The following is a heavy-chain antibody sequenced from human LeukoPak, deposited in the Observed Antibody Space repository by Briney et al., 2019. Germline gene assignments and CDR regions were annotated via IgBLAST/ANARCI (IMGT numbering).Heavy chain of an antibody. V-gene: IGHV3-33*01. CDR1: GFTFSSYG. CDR3: ARGAQSGGYSGPFDI. CDR2: IWYDGSNK. D-gene: IGHD1-26*01. J-gene: IGHJ3*02. Sequence: PGRSLRLSCAASGFTFSSYGMHWVRQAPGKGLEWVAVIWYDGSNKYYADSVKGRFTISRDNSKNTLYLQMNSLRAEDTAVYYCARGAQSGGYSGPFDIWGQGTMVTVSS.